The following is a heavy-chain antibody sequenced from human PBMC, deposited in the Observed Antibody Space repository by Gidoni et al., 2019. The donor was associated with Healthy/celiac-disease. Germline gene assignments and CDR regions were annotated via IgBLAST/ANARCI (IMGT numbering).Heavy chain of an antibody. CDR3: ARDLWFGEFDY. V-gene: IGHV3-48*01. J-gene: IGHJ4*02. D-gene: IGHD3-10*01. CDR2: ISSSSSTI. Sequence: VQLVELGGGLVQRGGSLMLSFDASGCTFSRYRMNWVRQAPGKGLEWVSYISSSSSTIYYADSVKARFTISRDNAKNSLYLQMNSLRAEDTAVYYCARDLWFGEFDYWGQGTLVTVSS. CDR1: GCTFSRYR.